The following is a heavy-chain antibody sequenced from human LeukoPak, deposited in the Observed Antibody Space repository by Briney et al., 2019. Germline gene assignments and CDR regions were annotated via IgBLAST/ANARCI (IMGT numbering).Heavy chain of an antibody. CDR3: AVEGSSSNY. J-gene: IGHJ4*02. V-gene: IGHV4-34*01. Sequence: PSETLSLTCAVSGYSISSGYYWSWIRQPPGKGLEWIGEINQSGSTNYNPSLKSRVTISVDTSKNQFSLKLTSVTAADTAVYYCAVEGSSSNYWGQGALVTVSS. CDR2: INQSGST. CDR1: GYSISSGYY. D-gene: IGHD2-15*01.